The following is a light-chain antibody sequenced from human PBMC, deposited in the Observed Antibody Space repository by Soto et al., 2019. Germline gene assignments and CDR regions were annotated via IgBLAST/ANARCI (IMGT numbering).Light chain of an antibody. Sequence: QSVLTQPASVSGSPGQSITISCTGTSSDVGGYDYVSWYQHHPGKAPKLMIYDVTNRPSRVSNRFSGSKSGNTASLTISGIQAEDEADYYCSSYTTSGTVQVVFGGGTKLTVL. J-gene: IGLJ2*01. CDR1: SSDVGGYDY. CDR2: DVT. CDR3: SSYTTSGTVQVV. V-gene: IGLV2-14*03.